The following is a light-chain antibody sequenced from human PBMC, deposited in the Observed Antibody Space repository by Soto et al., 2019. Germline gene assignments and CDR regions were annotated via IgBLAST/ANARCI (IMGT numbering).Light chain of an antibody. CDR1: SSDIGDYNY. J-gene: IGLJ3*02. CDR3: SSYAGSNDRWV. V-gene: IGLV2-8*01. Sequence: QSALTQPPSASGSPGQSVTISCTGTSSDIGDYNYVSWYQQHPGKAPKLMIHEVSKRPSGVPDRFSGSKSGNTASLPVSGLQAADEADYYCSSYAGSNDRWVFGGGTKLTVL. CDR2: EVS.